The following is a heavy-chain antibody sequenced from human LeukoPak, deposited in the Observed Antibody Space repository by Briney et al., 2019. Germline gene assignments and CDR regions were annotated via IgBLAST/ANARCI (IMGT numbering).Heavy chain of an antibody. V-gene: IGHV1-2*02. CDR1: GDTLTVHY. CDR2: ITLHSGDT. D-gene: IGHD1-1*01. CDR3: AREGQLGLDN. Sequence: ASVKVSCKASGDTLTVHYIHWVRQGSGQGLEWLGWITLHSGDTHYAQKFQGRLTMTSDTSISTGYLELRRVQFDDTAVYYCAREGQLGLDNWGQGTLVTVSS. J-gene: IGHJ1*01.